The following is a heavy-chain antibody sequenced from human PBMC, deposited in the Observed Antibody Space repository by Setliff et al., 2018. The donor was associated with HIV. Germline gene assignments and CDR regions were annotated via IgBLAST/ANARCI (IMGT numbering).Heavy chain of an antibody. J-gene: IGHJ4*02. CDR1: GFTFSGSP. CDR2: ILDKANGYAT. Sequence: PGGSLRLSCAASGFTFSGSPLHWVRQASGKGLEWVGRILDKANGYATAYAASVKGRFTISRDDSKNTAYLQMSSLKTEDTAVYYCARPQYYYDTSGDDDWGREHWSPSPQ. V-gene: IGHV3-73*01. D-gene: IGHD3-22*01. CDR3: ARPQYYYDTSGDDD.